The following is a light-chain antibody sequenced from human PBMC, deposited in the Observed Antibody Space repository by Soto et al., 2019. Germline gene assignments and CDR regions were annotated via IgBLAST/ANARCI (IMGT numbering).Light chain of an antibody. CDR2: GAS. Sequence: DIQMTQSPSSLSASVGDRVTITCRASQSISKYLNWYQHKPGKGPKLLIYGASTLQSGVPSRFSGSGSGTDFTLTISSLQPEDVATYYCQQSNSIPPWTFGHGTKVEIK. CDR3: QQSNSIPPWT. V-gene: IGKV1-39*01. CDR1: QSISKY. J-gene: IGKJ1*01.